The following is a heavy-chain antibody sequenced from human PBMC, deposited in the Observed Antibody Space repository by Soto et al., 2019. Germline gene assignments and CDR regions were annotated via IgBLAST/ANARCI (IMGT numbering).Heavy chain of an antibody. D-gene: IGHD3-22*01. Sequence: GGFLRLSCAASGFTFSSYAMSWVRQAPGKGLEWVSAISGSGGSTYYADSVKGRFTISRDNSKNTLYLQMNSLRAEDTAVYYCAKDGTSPSGYYYFYFDYWGQGTLVTVSS. J-gene: IGHJ4*02. CDR2: ISGSGGST. CDR3: AKDGTSPSGYYYFYFDY. V-gene: IGHV3-23*01. CDR1: GFTFSSYA.